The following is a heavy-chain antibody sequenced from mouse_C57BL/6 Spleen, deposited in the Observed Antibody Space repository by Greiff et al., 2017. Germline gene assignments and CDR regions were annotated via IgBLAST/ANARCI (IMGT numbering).Heavy chain of an antibody. D-gene: IGHD1-1*01. Sequence: QVHVKQPGAELVKPGASVKLSCKASGYTFTSYWMHWVKQRPGRGLEWIGRIDPNSGGTKYNEKVKSKATLTVDKPSSTAYMQLSSLTSEDSAVYYCARGRPFTTVVAPYFDVWGTGTTVTVSS. CDR2: IDPNSGGT. J-gene: IGHJ1*03. CDR1: GYTFTSYW. V-gene: IGHV1-72*01. CDR3: ARGRPFTTVVAPYFDV.